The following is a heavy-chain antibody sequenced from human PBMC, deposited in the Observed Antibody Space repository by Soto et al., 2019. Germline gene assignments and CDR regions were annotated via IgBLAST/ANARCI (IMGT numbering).Heavy chain of an antibody. CDR2: IYYSGST. CDR3: ARHVLHFGEFYDY. V-gene: IGHV4-39*01. CDR1: GGSIGSGGYY. D-gene: IGHD3-16*01. J-gene: IGHJ4*02. Sequence: SETLSLTCTVSGGSIGSGGYYWSWIRQHPGKGLEWIGYIYYSGSTYYNPSLKSRVTISVDTSKIQFSLKLSSVTAADTAVYYCARHVLHFGEFYDYWGQGTLVTVSS.